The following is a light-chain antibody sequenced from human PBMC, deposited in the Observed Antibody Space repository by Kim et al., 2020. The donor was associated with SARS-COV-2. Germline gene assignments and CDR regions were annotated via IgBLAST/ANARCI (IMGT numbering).Light chain of an antibody. CDR1: SSDVGGYNY. J-gene: IGLJ3*02. Sequence: GQSCTISCTGTSSDVGGYNYVSWYQQHPGKAPKLMIYDVSNRPSGVSNRFSGSKSGNTASLTISGLQAEDEADYYCSSYTSSSTRVFGGGTQLTVL. CDR3: SSYTSSSTRV. CDR2: DVS. V-gene: IGLV2-14*03.